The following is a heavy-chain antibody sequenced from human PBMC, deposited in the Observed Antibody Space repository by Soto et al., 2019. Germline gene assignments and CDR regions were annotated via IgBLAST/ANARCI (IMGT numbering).Heavy chain of an antibody. Sequence: QVQLQESGPGLVKPSETLSLTCTVSGGSISSYYWSWIRQPPGKGLEWIGYIYYSGSTNYNPSLKSRVTISVDTSKNQCSLKLSSVTAADTAVYYCARMDIVATTGVWFDPWGQGTLVTVSS. CDR1: GGSISSYY. V-gene: IGHV4-59*01. D-gene: IGHD5-12*01. CDR2: IYYSGST. J-gene: IGHJ5*02. CDR3: ARMDIVATTGVWFDP.